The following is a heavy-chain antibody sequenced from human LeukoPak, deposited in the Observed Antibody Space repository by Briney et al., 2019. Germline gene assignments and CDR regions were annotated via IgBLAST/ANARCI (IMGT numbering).Heavy chain of an antibody. J-gene: IGHJ4*02. Sequence: PGGSLRLSCAASGFTFRDSYMSWIRQAPGKGLEWVSYISSSTSNTNYADSVKGRFTISRDDAKNSLYLQMNSLRAEDTAVYYCVKDYDILTGYFDYWGQGTLVTVSS. V-gene: IGHV3-11*06. CDR2: ISSSTSNT. D-gene: IGHD3-9*01. CDR3: VKDYDILTGYFDY. CDR1: GFTFRDSY.